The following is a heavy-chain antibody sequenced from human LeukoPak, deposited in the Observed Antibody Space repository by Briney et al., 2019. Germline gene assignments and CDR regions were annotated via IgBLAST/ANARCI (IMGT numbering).Heavy chain of an antibody. J-gene: IGHJ5*02. CDR1: GDSISSYY. D-gene: IGHD1-26*01. CDR2: IYYSGNT. Sequence: SETLSLTCTVSGDSISSYYGSWIRQPPGKGLEWIGYIYYSGNTNYNPSLKSRVTISVDTSKNQFSLKLSSVTAADTAVYYCARGIIVGATWGENDNWFDPWGQGTLVTVSS. CDR3: ARGIIVGATWGENDNWFDP. V-gene: IGHV4-59*01.